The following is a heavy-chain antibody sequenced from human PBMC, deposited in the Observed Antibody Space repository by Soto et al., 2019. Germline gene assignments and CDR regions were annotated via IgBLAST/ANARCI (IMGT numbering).Heavy chain of an antibody. CDR3: ARDEVPAANWLDR. CDR2: ISCYNCNT. J-gene: IGHJ5*02. V-gene: IGHV1-18*01. Sequence: GASVKVSCKASGYIFINYGITWVRQAPGQGLEWMGWISCYNCNTKYADKLQGRVTMTTDTSTTTAYMELRSLRSDDTAVYYCARDEVPAANWLDRWGQGTLVTVSS. CDR1: GYIFINYG. D-gene: IGHD2-2*01.